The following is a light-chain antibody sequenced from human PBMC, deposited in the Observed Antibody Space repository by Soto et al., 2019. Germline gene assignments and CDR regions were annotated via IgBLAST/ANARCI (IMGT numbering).Light chain of an antibody. J-gene: IGKJ2*01. Sequence: EVVLTQSPGTMSLSPGDRVTLSCRASQRISDTYLAWYQQRPGQAPRLLISGASIRATGIPDRFSGSGSGSDFTLTISRLEPEDFAVYYCQQYSSSSFTFGQGTKLELK. CDR2: GAS. CDR3: QQYSSSSFT. V-gene: IGKV3-20*01. CDR1: QRISDTY.